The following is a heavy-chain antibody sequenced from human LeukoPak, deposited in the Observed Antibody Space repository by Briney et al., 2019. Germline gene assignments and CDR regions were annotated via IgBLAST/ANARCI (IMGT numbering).Heavy chain of an antibody. CDR2: ISSSSSYI. CDR3: ARESRWMHTAMALYFDY. Sequence: GGSLRLSCAASGFTFSSYEMNWVRQAPGKGLEWVSSISSSSSYIYYADSVKGRFTISRDNAKNSLYLQMNSLRAEDTAVYYCARESRWMHTAMALYFDYWGQGTLVTVSS. V-gene: IGHV3-21*01. D-gene: IGHD5-18*01. CDR1: GFTFSSYE. J-gene: IGHJ4*02.